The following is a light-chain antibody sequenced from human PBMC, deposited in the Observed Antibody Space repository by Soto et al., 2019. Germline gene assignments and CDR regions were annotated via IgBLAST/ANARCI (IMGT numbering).Light chain of an antibody. V-gene: IGLV2-14*03. Sequence: QSVLTQPASVSGSPGQSITISCTGTGSDVGGFNFVSWYQQHPGKALKLIIYDVSDRPSGVSNRFSGSKSGNTASLTISGLQTEDEAAYYCSSYTGTTTLGYVFGTGTKVTVL. CDR2: DVS. J-gene: IGLJ1*01. CDR3: SSYTGTTTLGYV. CDR1: GSDVGGFNF.